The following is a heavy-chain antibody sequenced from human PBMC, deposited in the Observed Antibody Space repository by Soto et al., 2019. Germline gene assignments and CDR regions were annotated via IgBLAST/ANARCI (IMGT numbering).Heavy chain of an antibody. CDR2: ISGSGGST. CDR1: GFTFSSYA. CDR3: AKYSSGWPHYYYGMDV. D-gene: IGHD6-19*01. Sequence: SLRLSCAASGFTFSSYAMSWVRQAPGKGLEWVSAISGSGGSTYYADSVKGRFTISRDNSKNTLYLQMNSLRAEDTAVYYCAKYSSGWPHYYYGMDVWGQGTTVTVSS. J-gene: IGHJ6*02. V-gene: IGHV3-23*01.